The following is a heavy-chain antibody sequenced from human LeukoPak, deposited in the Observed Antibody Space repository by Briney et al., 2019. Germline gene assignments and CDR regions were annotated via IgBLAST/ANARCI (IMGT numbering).Heavy chain of an antibody. J-gene: IGHJ4*02. D-gene: IGHD5-18*01. Sequence: PGGSLRLSCAASGFTFSSYAMSWVRQAPGKGLEWVSAISGSGGSTYYADSVKGRFTISRDNSKNTLYLQMNSLRAEDTAVYYCAKDHSPRDTAMVLDYWGQGTLVTVSS. CDR3: AKDHSPRDTAMVLDY. CDR2: ISGSGGST. CDR1: GFTFSSYA. V-gene: IGHV3-23*01.